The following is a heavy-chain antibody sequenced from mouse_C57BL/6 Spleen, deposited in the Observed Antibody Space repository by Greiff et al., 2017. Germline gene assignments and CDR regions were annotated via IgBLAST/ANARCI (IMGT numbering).Heavy chain of an antibody. V-gene: IGHV1-74*01. Sequence: QVQLQQPGAELVKPGASVKVSCKASGYTFTSYWMHWVKQRPGQGLEWIGRLHPSDSDTNYNQKFKGKATLTVDKSSSTAYMQLISLTSEDSAVYYCAMLYDGYYEIDYWGQGTTLTVSS. D-gene: IGHD2-3*01. J-gene: IGHJ2*01. CDR2: LHPSDSDT. CDR3: AMLYDGYYEIDY. CDR1: GYTFTSYW.